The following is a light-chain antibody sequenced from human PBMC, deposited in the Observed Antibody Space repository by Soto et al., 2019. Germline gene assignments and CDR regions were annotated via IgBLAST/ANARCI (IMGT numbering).Light chain of an antibody. CDR3: QTWGSGIVV. J-gene: IGLJ2*01. V-gene: IGLV4-69*01. CDR1: SGHRSYA. Sequence: QSVLTQSPSASASLGASVKLTCTLSSGHRSYAIAWHQQQPEKGPRYLMKLNSDGSHSKGDGIPDRISGSSSGAERHLTISSLQSGEEADYYCQTWGSGIVVFGGGTKVTVL. CDR2: LNSDGSH.